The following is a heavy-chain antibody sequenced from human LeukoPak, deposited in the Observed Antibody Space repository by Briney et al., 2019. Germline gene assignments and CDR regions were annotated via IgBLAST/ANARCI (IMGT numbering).Heavy chain of an antibody. Sequence: ASVKVSCKASGYTFTGYYMHWVRQAPGQGLEWMGWVNPNSGGTNYAQKFQGRVTMTRDTSISTAYMELSRLRSDDTAVYYCASRPFNDYSTYYFDYWGQGTLVTVSS. CDR2: VNPNSGGT. CDR1: GYTFTGYY. J-gene: IGHJ4*02. CDR3: ASRPFNDYSTYYFDY. D-gene: IGHD4-4*01. V-gene: IGHV1-2*02.